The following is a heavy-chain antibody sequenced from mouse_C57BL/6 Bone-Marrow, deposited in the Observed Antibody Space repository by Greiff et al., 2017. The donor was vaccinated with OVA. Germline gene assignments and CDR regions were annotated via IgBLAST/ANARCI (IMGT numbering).Heavy chain of an antibody. D-gene: IGHD4-1*01. CDR1: GYAFTNYL. V-gene: IGHV1-54*01. CDR2: INPGSGGT. Sequence: QVQLQQSGAELVRPGTSVKVSCKASGYAFTNYLIEWVKQRPGQGLEWIGVINPGSGGTNYNEKFKGKATLTADKSYSTAYMQLSSLTSEDSAVYFCARRANWMDYWGQGTTLTVSS. CDR3: ARRANWMDY. J-gene: IGHJ2*01.